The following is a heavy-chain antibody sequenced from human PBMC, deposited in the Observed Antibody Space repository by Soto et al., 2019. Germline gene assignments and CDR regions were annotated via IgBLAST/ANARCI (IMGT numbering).Heavy chain of an antibody. J-gene: IGHJ3*02. CDR1: GGSISSYY. D-gene: IGHD1-20*01. CDR3: ARDYNWNLPPRPGAFDI. V-gene: IGHV4-59*12. CDR2: IYYSGST. Sequence: SETLSLTCTVSGGSISSYYWSWIRQPPGKGLEWIGYIYYSGSTNYNPSLKSRVTISVDTSKNHFSLKLSSVTAADTAVYYCARDYNWNLPPRPGAFDIWGQGTMVTVSS.